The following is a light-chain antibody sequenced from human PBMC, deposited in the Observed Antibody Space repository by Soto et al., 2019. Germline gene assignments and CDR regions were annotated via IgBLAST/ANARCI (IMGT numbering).Light chain of an antibody. V-gene: IGKV1-12*01. CDR2: LSS. CDR3: QQAHSFPRT. CDR1: QDIRTS. Sequence: DIQMTQSPSSVSASVGDRVTITCRATQDIRTSLGWYQQKPGAAPKLLIYLSSTLAAGVPARFSGSGSGTDFTLTISSLQPEHFATYFCQQAHSFPRTFGGGTKVESK. J-gene: IGKJ4*01.